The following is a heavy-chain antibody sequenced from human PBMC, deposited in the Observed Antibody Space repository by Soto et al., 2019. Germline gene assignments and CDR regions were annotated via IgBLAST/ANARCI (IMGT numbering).Heavy chain of an antibody. CDR3: ARAGIAYCSSTTCYLYYYVMDV. V-gene: IGHV1-46*01. CDR1: GYSVTSYY. Sequence: ASVKVSCKASGYSVTSYYMHWVRQAPGQGLEWMGIINPNSGSTTYAQKFQGRVTMTRDTSTSTVYMELTSLTSGDTAVYYCARAGIAYCSSTTCYLYYYVMDVWGQGTTVTVS. CDR2: INPNSGST. D-gene: IGHD2-2*01. J-gene: IGHJ6*02.